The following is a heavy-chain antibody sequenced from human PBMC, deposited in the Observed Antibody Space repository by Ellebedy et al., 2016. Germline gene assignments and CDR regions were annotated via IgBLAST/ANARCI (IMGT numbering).Heavy chain of an antibody. CDR2: IYHSGST. CDR3: AKEDADYGRRRCLDL. J-gene: IGHJ2*01. D-gene: IGHD4-17*01. V-gene: IGHV4-4*02. Sequence: SETLSLXXAVSGGSISSSNWWSWVRQPPGKGLEWIGEIYHSGSTNYNPSLKSRVTFSLDKSKNHFSLELNSVTAADTAVYYCAKEDADYGRRRCLDLWGRGTLVTVSS. CDR1: GGSISSSNW.